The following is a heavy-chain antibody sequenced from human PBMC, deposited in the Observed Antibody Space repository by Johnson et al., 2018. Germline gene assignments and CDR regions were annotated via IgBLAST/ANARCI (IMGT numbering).Heavy chain of an antibody. J-gene: IGHJ4*02. CDR1: EITLSDYW. CDR3: ATLWGAMALFDY. V-gene: IGHV3-7*01. Sequence: VQLQESGGGLVQPGGSLRLSCEAYEITLSDYWMSWVRQTPGKGLEGVATRKQDGSEKYYVDSVEGRFNIARDNAKNSHFLQMNSLRAEDTAIYYSATLWGAMALFDYWGQGTLVTVSS. CDR2: RKQDGSEK. D-gene: IGHD3-16*01.